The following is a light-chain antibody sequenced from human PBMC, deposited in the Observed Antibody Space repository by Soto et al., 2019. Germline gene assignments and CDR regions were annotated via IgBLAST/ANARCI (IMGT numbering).Light chain of an antibody. V-gene: IGKV3-11*01. Sequence: EIVLTQSPATLSLSPGERVTLSCRASQSVSSYLAWYQQKPGQAPRLLIYDASNRATGIPARFSGSGSGTDFTLTISILEPEDFAVYYCQHRSNWPTFGGWTKVEIK. J-gene: IGKJ4*01. CDR2: DAS. CDR3: QHRSNWPT. CDR1: QSVSSY.